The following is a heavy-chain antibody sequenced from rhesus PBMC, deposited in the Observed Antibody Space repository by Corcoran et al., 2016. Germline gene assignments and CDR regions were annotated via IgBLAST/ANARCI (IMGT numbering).Heavy chain of an antibody. CDR1: GGSIIDDSY. J-gene: IGHJ4*01. Sequence: QVQLQESGPGLVKPSETLSLTCAVSGGSIIDDSYWRWIRQPHGKGLEWTGYIYCSGGCTNYNHSLKNRVTISIDTSKNQFSLKLSSVTAADTAVYYCATDGGSRRPYYFDYWGQGVPVTVSS. V-gene: IGHV4-106*01. CDR3: ATDGGSRRPYYFDY. D-gene: IGHD4-29*01. CDR2: IYCSGGCT.